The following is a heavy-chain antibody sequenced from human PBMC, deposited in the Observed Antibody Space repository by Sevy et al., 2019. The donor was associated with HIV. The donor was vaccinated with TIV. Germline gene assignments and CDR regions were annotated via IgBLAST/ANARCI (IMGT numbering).Heavy chain of an antibody. CDR2: IYYSGST. CDR1: GGSISSYY. Sequence: SETLSLTCTVSGGSISSYYWSWIRQPPGKGLEWIAYIYYSGSTNYNPSLKSRVTISVDTSKNQFSLKLSSVTAADTAVYYCARENLGYFDYWGQGTLVTVSS. D-gene: IGHD1-7*01. V-gene: IGHV4-59*01. CDR3: ARENLGYFDY. J-gene: IGHJ4*02.